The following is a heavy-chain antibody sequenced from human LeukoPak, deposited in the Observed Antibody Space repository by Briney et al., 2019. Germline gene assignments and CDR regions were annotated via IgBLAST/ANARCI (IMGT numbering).Heavy chain of an antibody. D-gene: IGHD6-6*01. J-gene: IGHJ4*02. CDR3: ARAYSSSTALFDY. V-gene: IGHV4-30-2*01. CDR1: GGSISSGGYY. Sequence: PSETLSLTCTVSGGSISSGGYYWSWIRQPPGKGLEWIGYIYHSGSTYYNPSLKSRVTISVDRSKNQFSLKLSSVTAADTAVYYCARAYSSSTALFDYWGQGTLVTVSS. CDR2: IYHSGST.